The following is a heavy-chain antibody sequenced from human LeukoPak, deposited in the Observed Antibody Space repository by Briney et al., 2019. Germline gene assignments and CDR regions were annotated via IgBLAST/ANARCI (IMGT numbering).Heavy chain of an antibody. V-gene: IGHV4-34*01. D-gene: IGHD3-10*01. CDR2: ITRSGNT. J-gene: IGHJ6*03. CDR1: GGSLSNYY. CDR3: ASQERGRRVVRGGGNFYYYMDV. Sequence: SETLSLTCALWGGSLSNYYGRGIRQSPGRRGEGLGEITRSGNTNYNPSLMGPVTISVDTSQDQFSLKLTSVPAADTGVYYCASQERGRRVVRGGGNFYYYMDVWGNGTTVTVSS.